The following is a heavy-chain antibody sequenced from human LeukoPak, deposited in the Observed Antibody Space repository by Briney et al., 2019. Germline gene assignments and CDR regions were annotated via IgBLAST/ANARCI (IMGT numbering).Heavy chain of an antibody. J-gene: IGHJ4*02. V-gene: IGHV4-34*01. CDR2: INHSGST. CDR3: ARRASSFWDY. CDR1: GGSFSGYY. Sequence: SETLSLTCAVYGGSFSGYYWSWIRQPPGKGLEWIGEINHSGSTNYNPSLKSRVTISVDTSKNQFSLKLSSVTAADTAVYYCARRASSFWDYWGQGTLVTVSS. D-gene: IGHD6-19*01.